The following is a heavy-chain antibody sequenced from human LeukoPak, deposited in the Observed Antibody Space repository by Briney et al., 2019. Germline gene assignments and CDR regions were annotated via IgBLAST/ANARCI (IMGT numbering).Heavy chain of an antibody. CDR1: GYTFTSYG. D-gene: IGHD6-13*01. J-gene: IGHJ6*03. Sequence: SVKVSCKASGYTFTSYGISWVRQAPGQGLEGMGWISAYNSNTNYAQKLQGRVTMTTDTSTSTAYMELRSLTSDDTAVYYCARVSSSWYYYYYYMDVWGKGTTVTVSS. CDR2: ISAYNSNT. V-gene: IGHV1-18*01. CDR3: ARVSSSWYYYYYYMDV.